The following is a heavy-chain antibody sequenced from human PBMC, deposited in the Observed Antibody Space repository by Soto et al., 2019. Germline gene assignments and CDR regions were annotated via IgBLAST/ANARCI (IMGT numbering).Heavy chain of an antibody. CDR3: ARRIAAAVTYWFDP. CDR1: GGSFSGYD. CDR2: INHSGST. Sequence: PSETLCLTCAVYGGSFSGYDWSWIRQPPGKGLEWIGEINHSGSTNYNPSLKSRVTISVDTSKNQFSLKLSSVTAADTSVYYCARRIAAAVTYWFDPWGQGTLVTVSS. D-gene: IGHD6-13*01. V-gene: IGHV4-34*01. J-gene: IGHJ5*02.